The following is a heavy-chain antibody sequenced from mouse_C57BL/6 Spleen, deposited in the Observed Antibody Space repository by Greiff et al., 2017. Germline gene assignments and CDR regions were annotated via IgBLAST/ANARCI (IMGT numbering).Heavy chain of an antibody. J-gene: IGHJ1*03. Sequence: QVQLKESGAELVKPGASVKVSCKASGYAFSSYWMNWVKQRPGKGLEWIGQIYPGDGDTKYNVKFKGKATLTADKSSSTAYMQLNSLTSEDSAVHFCARSPNYVYWYFDVWDTGTTVTVSS. CDR2: IYPGDGDT. V-gene: IGHV1-80*01. CDR1: GYAFSSYW. D-gene: IGHD2-1*01. CDR3: ARSPNYVYWYFDV.